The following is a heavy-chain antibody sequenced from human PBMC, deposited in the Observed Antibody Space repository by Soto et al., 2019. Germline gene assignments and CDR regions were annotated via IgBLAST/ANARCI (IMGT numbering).Heavy chain of an antibody. J-gene: IGHJ6*02. D-gene: IGHD2-2*01. V-gene: IGHV1-2*04. CDR1: GYTFTGYY. CDR2: INPNSGGT. CDR3: ARDLVGYSSSTRCYDSYYGMDV. Sequence: GASVKVSCKASGYTFTGYYMHWVRQAPGQGLEWMGWINPNSGGTNYAQKFQGWVTMTRDTSISTAYMELSRLRSDDTAVYYCARDLVGYSSSTRCYDSYYGMDVWGQGTTVTVSS.